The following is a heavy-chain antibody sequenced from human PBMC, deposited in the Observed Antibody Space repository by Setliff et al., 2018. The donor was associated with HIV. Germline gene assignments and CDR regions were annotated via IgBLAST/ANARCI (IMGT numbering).Heavy chain of an antibody. CDR3: VRDPIEGYPDYFDY. V-gene: IGHV3-23*03. CDR1: GFTFSNYA. J-gene: IGHJ4*02. Sequence: HPGGSLRLSCAASGFTFSNYAMSWVRQAPGEGLEWVAVMSTGGDIKIYADSVKGRFTISRDNSKNTLFLQMNSLRPEDTATYYCVRDPIEGYPDYFDYWGQGTLVTVSS. CDR2: MSTGGDIK. D-gene: IGHD1-26*01.